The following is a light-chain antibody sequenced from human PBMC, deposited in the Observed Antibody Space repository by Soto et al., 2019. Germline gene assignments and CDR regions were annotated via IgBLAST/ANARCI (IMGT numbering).Light chain of an antibody. Sequence: QSVLTQPPSVSGSPGQSVTISCTGTSSDVGAYNYVAWYQQHPGKAPKIMIYDVTKRPSGVPDRFSGSKSGNTASLTISGLQAEDEADYYRCSNAGNVEVFGTGTKVTVL. V-gene: IGLV2-11*01. CDR2: DVT. J-gene: IGLJ1*01. CDR1: SSDVGAYNY. CDR3: CSNAGNVEV.